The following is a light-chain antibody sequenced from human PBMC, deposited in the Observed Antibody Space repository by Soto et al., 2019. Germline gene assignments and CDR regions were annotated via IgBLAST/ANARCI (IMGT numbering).Light chain of an antibody. CDR1: QSVSSN. CDR2: DVS. V-gene: IGKV3D-15*01. CDR3: QQYNNWPLT. J-gene: IGKJ4*01. Sequence: EIVMTQSPATLSVSPGERATLSYWASQSVSSNLAWYQQKPGQAPRLLIYDVSTRATGIPTRFSGSGSGTEFTLTISSLQSEDFAAYYCQQYNNWPLTFGVGTKVEIK.